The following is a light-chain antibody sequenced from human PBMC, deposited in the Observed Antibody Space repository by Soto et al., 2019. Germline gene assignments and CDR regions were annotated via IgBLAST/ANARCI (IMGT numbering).Light chain of an antibody. CDR1: QSISSW. Sequence: DIQMTQSPSTLSASVGDRVTITCLASQSISSWLAWYQQKPGKAPKLLIYGASNLETGVPSRFSGSGSGTEFTLTISSLQPDDFATYYCQQYNSYWTFGQGTKVDIK. J-gene: IGKJ1*01. CDR3: QQYNSYWT. CDR2: GAS. V-gene: IGKV1-5*01.